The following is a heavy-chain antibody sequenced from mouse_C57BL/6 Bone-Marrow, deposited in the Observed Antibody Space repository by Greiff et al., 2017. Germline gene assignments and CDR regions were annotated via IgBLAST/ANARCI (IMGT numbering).Heavy chain of an antibody. D-gene: IGHD1-1*01. CDR3: AKNKDYGSSSFAY. CDR1: GFSLTSYG. J-gene: IGHJ3*01. V-gene: IGHV2-4*01. CDR2: IWSGGST. Sequence: QVQLQQSGPGLVQPSQSLSITCTVSGFSLTSYGVHWVRQPPGKGLEWLGVIWSGGSTDYNAAFISRLGISKDNSKSQVFFKMNSLQADDTAIYYCAKNKDYGSSSFAYWGQGTLVTVSA.